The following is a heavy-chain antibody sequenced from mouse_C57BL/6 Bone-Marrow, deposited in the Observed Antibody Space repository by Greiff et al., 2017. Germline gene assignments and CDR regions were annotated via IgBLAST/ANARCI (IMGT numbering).Heavy chain of an antibody. V-gene: IGHV5-6*01. J-gene: IGHJ2*01. D-gene: IGHD1-1*01. CDR3: ARHYYDFDD. CDR2: ISSGGSYT. CDR1: GFTFSSYG. Sequence: EVHLVESGGDLVKPGGSLKLSCAASGFTFSSYGMSWVRQTPDKRLEWVATISSGGSYTYYPDSVKGRFTISRDNAKNTLYLQMSSLKSEDTAMYYCARHYYDFDDWGKGTTLTVSS.